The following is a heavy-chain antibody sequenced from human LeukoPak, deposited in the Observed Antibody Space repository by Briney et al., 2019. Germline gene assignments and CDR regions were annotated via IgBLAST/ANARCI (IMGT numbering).Heavy chain of an antibody. D-gene: IGHD2-2*01. J-gene: IGHJ4*02. Sequence: GGSLRLSCAASGFTFSSYSMNWVRQAPGKGLEWVSSISSSSSYMYYADSVKGRFTISRDNAKNSLYLQMNSLRAEDTAVYYCARDGGVVVPATLDYWGQGTLVTVSS. V-gene: IGHV3-21*01. CDR3: ARDGGVVVPATLDY. CDR1: GFTFSSYS. CDR2: ISSSSSYM.